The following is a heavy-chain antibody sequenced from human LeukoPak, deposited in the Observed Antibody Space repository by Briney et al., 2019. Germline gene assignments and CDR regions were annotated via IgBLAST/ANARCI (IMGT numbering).Heavy chain of an antibody. CDR1: GGTLSSYA. V-gene: IGHV1-69*05. CDR2: IIPIFGTA. D-gene: IGHD3-22*01. Sequence: ASVKVSCKASGGTLSSYAISWVRQAPGQGLEWMGRIIPIFGTANYAQKFQGRVTITTDESTSTAYMELSSLRSEDTAVYYCAREGKNYYDSSGGYYFDYWGQGTLVTVSS. CDR3: AREGKNYYDSSGGYYFDY. J-gene: IGHJ4*02.